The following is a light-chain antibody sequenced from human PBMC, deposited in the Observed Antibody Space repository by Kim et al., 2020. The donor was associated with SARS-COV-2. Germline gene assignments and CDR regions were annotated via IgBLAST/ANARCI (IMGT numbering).Light chain of an antibody. CDR2: STN. Sequence: PGGTVTLTCAATTAAITSSNYPNWFQQTPGQPPGSLIWSTNNKHSWTPARFSGSLLGGKAVLTLSGAQPEDEALYFCLLSYSGSVLFGGGTQLTVL. V-gene: IGLV7-43*01. CDR1: TAAITSSNY. CDR3: LLSYSGSVL. J-gene: IGLJ2*01.